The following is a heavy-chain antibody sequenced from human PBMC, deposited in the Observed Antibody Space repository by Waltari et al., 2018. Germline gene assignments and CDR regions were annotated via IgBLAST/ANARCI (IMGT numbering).Heavy chain of an antibody. CDR2: IYPGDSDT. Sequence: EVQLVQYGAEVKKPGDSLTISCMGSDYSFTSYWIGWVRQMPGKGLEWMGIIYPGDSDTRYGPSVQGQVTISTDKSNSTAYLQWSSLKAADTAMYYCARSPTMVQGDAFDIWGQGTMVTVSS. D-gene: IGHD3-10*01. CDR3: ARSPTMVQGDAFDI. CDR1: DYSFTSYW. V-gene: IGHV5-51*03. J-gene: IGHJ3*02.